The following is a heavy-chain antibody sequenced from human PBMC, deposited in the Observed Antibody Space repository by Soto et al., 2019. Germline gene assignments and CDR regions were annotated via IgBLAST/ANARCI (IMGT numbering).Heavy chain of an antibody. CDR1: GGAFGRYS. CDR2: VIPVFNTS. J-gene: IGHJ4*02. V-gene: IGHV1-69*01. D-gene: IGHD4-17*01. Sequence: QVQLEQSGPEVKRPGTSVKVSCKASGGAFGRYSVSWVRQAPGQGLEWIGGVIPVFNTSNYSLKFQDIVAISAAESTCTVYMELRSLRYEDTALYYCARGDEMTAVTNFEYWGQGTQVTVPS. CDR3: ARGDEMTAVTNFEY.